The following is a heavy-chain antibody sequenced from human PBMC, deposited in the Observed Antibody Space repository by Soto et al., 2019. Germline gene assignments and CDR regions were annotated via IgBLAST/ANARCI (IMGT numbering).Heavy chain of an antibody. D-gene: IGHD3-3*01. V-gene: IGHV1-3*01. CDR1: GYTFTSYA. Sequence: QVPLVQSGAEVKKPGASVKVSCKASGYTFTSYAMHWVRQAPGQRLEWMGWINAGNGNTKYSQKFQGRVTITRDTSASTAYMELSSLRSEDTAVYYCAREGDFWSGYRAGFDYWGQGTLVTVSS. CDR2: INAGNGNT. CDR3: AREGDFWSGYRAGFDY. J-gene: IGHJ4*02.